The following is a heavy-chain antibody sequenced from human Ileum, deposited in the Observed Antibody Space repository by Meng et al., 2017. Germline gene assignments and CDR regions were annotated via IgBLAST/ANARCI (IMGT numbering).Heavy chain of an antibody. CDR2: IFSSSGYI. J-gene: IGHJ4*02. V-gene: IGHV3-48*03. CDR1: GFTFSSYE. D-gene: IGHD6-13*01. CDR3: TREDIPADGPLDY. Sequence: GESLKISCAASGFTFSSYEINWVRQAPGKGLEWVAYIFSSSGYIHYADSVKGRFTISRDNAKNSAYLQMNSLRVDDTAVYYCTREDIPADGPLDYWGQGTLVTVSS.